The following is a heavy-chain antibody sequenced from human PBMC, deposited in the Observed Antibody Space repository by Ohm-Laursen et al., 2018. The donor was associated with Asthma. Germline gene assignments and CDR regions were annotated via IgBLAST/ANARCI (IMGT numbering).Heavy chain of an antibody. J-gene: IGHJ4*02. V-gene: IGHV1-69-2*01. CDR2: VDPEDGET. D-gene: IGHD3-22*01. CDR1: GYTFTDFY. Sequence: ASVKVSCKVSGYTFTDFYMHWVQQAPGKGLEWMGLVDPEDGETIYAEKFQGRVTITADTSTDTAYMELSSLRSEDTAVYYCATGAKVTMIVVVPFDYWGQGTLVTVSS. CDR3: ATGAKVTMIVVVPFDY.